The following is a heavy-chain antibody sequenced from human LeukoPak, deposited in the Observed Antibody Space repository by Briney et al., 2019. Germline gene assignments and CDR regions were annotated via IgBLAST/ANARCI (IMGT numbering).Heavy chain of an antibody. CDR1: GGSFSGYY. D-gene: IGHD3-3*01. V-gene: IGHV4-34*01. J-gene: IGHJ4*02. CDR3: ARGSRNFGVVIMPFDY. CDR2: INHSGST. Sequence: ASETLSLTCAVYGGSFSGYYWSWIRQPPGRGLEWIGEINHSGSTNYNPSLKSRLTISVDTSKNQFSLKLSSMTAADTAVYYCARGSRNFGVVIMPFDYWGQGTLVTVSS.